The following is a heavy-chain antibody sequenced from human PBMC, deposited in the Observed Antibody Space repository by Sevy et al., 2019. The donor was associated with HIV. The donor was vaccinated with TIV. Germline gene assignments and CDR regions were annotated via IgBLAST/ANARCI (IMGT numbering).Heavy chain of an antibody. CDR3: AKDGAYRTDGFDI. CDR1: GFIFSNYA. J-gene: IGHJ3*02. V-gene: IGHV3-23*01. CDR2: VRRGGGTT. D-gene: IGHD4-4*01. Sequence: GGSLRLSCAASGFIFSNYAMAWVRQAPGKGLEWVSEVRRGGGTTDYTDSVRGRFTISRDNSKNTLYLQVSNLRADDTAVYYSAKDGAYRTDGFDIWGQGTMVTVSS.